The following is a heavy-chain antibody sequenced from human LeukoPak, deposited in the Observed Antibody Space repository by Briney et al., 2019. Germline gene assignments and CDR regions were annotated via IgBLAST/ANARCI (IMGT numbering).Heavy chain of an antibody. V-gene: IGHV3-7*03. Sequence: PGGSLRLSCAASGFTFSSYWMTWVRQAPGKGLEWVANIKQAGTEKYYVDSVKGRFTISRDNAKNSLFLKMNSLRAEDTAVYFCARGQYFSTTYYFDYWGQGTLVTVSS. J-gene: IGHJ4*02. CDR1: GFTFSSYW. CDR3: ARGQYFSTTYYFDY. D-gene: IGHD2/OR15-2a*01. CDR2: IKQAGTEK.